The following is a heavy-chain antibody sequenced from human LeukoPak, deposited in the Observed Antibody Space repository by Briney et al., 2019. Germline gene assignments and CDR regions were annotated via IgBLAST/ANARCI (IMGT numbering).Heavy chain of an antibody. CDR3: ARARAGGDTAMAIDY. D-gene: IGHD5-18*01. Sequence: SQTLSLTSTVSGGSITSSSYYSGCVRQPPGKGLEWSGSIYSSGSTYYNPSPKSRVTISVDTSKNQFSLKLRSVTAADTAVYYCARARAGGDTAMAIDYWGQGTLVTVSS. V-gene: IGHV4-39*01. CDR2: IYSSGST. J-gene: IGHJ4*02. CDR1: GGSITSSSYY.